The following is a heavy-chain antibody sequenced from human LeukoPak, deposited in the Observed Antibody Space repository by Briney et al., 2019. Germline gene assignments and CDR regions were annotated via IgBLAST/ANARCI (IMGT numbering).Heavy chain of an antibody. CDR3: ARVGEGAFDI. CDR1: GYIFTSYG. CDR2: INTYNGNT. V-gene: IGHV1-18*01. Sequence: ASVKVSCKASGYIFTSYGISWVRQAPGQGLEWMGWINTYNGNTKYIQKLQGRVTMTTDTSTSTAYMELRSLRSDDTAVYYCARVGEGAFDIWGQGTMVTVSS. J-gene: IGHJ3*02.